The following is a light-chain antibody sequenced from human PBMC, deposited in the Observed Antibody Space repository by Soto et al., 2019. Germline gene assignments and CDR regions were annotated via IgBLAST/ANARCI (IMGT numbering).Light chain of an antibody. V-gene: IGKV1-39*01. CDR1: QTISSY. CDR2: AAS. Sequence: DIQMTQSPSSLSASVGDRVTITCRASQTISSYLNWSQQKPGKAPTLLIYAASSLQRGVPSRFSGSGSGTDFTLTISSLEPEDFATYSCQQSYSTSITFGQGTRLEIK. CDR3: QQSYSTSIT. J-gene: IGKJ5*01.